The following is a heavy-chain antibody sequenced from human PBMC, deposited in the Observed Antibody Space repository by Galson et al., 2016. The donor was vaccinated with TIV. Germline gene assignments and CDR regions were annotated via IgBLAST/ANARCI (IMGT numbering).Heavy chain of an antibody. J-gene: IGHJ4*02. Sequence: SVKVSCKASGGTFSSYTFNWVRQAPGQGLEWMGRIIPLIGMINYAQKYQGRVTITADKSTTTAYMELSSLRSEDTAVYYCARDLDSTVTAPFDYWGQGTLVTISS. CDR2: IIPLIGMI. CDR1: GGTFSSYT. CDR3: ARDLDSTVTAPFDY. V-gene: IGHV1-69*04. D-gene: IGHD4-17*01.